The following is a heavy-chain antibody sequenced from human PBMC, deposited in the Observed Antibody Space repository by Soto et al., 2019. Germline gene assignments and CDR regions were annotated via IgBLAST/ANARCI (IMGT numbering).Heavy chain of an antibody. CDR1: GGSISSSTYY. CDR2: MYYTGNK. Sequence: SETLSLTCTVSGGSISSSTYYWDWIRQPPGKGLEWFGAMYYTGNKNYNPSLESRVTMSGDTSKNQFSLKLSSVTPTDTAVYYCARRSSSSLGSLFDPWGRGILVTVSS. V-gene: IGHV4-39*01. CDR3: ARRSSSSLGSLFDP. J-gene: IGHJ5*02. D-gene: IGHD6-6*01.